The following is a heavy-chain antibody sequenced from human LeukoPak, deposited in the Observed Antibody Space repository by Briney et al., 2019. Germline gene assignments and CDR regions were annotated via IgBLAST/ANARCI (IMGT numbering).Heavy chain of an antibody. V-gene: IGHV1-2*02. CDR2: INPNSGST. Sequence: ASVKVSCKASGYTFTGYYMHWVRQAPGQGLEWMGWINPNSGSTNYAQKFQGRVTMTRDTSISTAYMELSRLRSDDTAVYYCARGGSGYYDFWSGYLIGTPVMRGDWFDPWGQGTLVTVSS. CDR1: GYTFTGYY. J-gene: IGHJ5*02. CDR3: ARGGSGYYDFWSGYLIGTPVMRGDWFDP. D-gene: IGHD3-3*01.